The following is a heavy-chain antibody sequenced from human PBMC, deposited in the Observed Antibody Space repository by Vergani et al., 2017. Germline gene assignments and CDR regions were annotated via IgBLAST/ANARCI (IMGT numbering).Heavy chain of an antibody. D-gene: IGHD2-15*01. CDR1: GGSFSGYY. J-gene: IGHJ5*02. CDR3: ARLMDCSGGSCYGEDWFDP. V-gene: IGHV4-34*01. Sequence: QVQLQQWGAGLLKPSETLSLTCAVYGGSFSGYYWSWIRQPPGKGLEWIGEINHSGSTNYNPSLKSRVTISVDTSKNQFSLKLSSVTAADTAVYYCARLMDCSGGSCYGEDWFDPWGQGTLVTVSS. CDR2: INHSGST.